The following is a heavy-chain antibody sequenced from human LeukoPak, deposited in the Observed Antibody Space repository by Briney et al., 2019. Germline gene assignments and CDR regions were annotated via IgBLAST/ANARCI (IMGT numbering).Heavy chain of an antibody. Sequence: ASVKVSCKASGGTFSSYAISWVRQAPGQGLEWMGWINPNSGGTNYAQKFQGRVTMTRDTSISTAYMELSRLRSDDTAVYYCARADSKRGAFDIWGQGTMVAVSS. V-gene: IGHV1-2*02. CDR3: ARADSKRGAFDI. D-gene: IGHD4-11*01. CDR1: GGTFSSYA. CDR2: INPNSGGT. J-gene: IGHJ3*02.